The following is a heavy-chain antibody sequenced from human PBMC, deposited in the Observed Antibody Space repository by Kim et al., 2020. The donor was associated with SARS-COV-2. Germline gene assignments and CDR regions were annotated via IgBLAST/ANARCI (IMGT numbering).Heavy chain of an antibody. Sequence: GGSLRLSCAASGFTFSGSAMHWVRQASGKGLEWVGRIRSKANSYATAYAASVKGRITISRDDSKNTAYLHMNSLKTEDTAGYYCTRVGVKGRGPLGNWFDPWGQGTLVTVSS. D-gene: IGHD3-16*01. CDR3: TRVGVKGRGPLGNWFDP. CDR2: IRSKANSYAT. CDR1: GFTFSGSA. V-gene: IGHV3-73*01. J-gene: IGHJ5*02.